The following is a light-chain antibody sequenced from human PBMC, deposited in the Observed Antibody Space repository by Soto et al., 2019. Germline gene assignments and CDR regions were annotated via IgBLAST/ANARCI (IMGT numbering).Light chain of an antibody. V-gene: IGLV2-14*01. Sequence: QSVLTQPASVSGSPGQSITISCTGSNSDIGTYNYVSWYQQLPGKAPKLVISEVSNRPSGISGRFSGSKSGNAASLTISGLQAEDEADYYCSSFTSVHNGVFGGGTKVTVL. J-gene: IGLJ3*02. CDR1: NSDIGTYNY. CDR3: SSFTSVHNGV. CDR2: EVS.